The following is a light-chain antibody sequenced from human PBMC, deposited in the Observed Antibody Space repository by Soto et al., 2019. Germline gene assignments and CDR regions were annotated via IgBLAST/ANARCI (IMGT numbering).Light chain of an antibody. CDR3: LFYITYPWT. V-gene: IGKV1-5*01. Sequence: IQINPSPSHLSPSVANRGTITCRARQSCRNSLAWYQQKAGKVPTLLIYDASTLQSGVPSRFSGSGSGTEFSITICSLQPEDFATYYCLFYITYPWTFGQGTNVDIK. CDR1: QSCRNS. CDR2: DAS. J-gene: IGKJ1*01.